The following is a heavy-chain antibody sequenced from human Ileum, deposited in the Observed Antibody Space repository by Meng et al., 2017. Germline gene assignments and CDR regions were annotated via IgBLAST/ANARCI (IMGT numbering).Heavy chain of an antibody. V-gene: IGHV3-74*01. CDR2: INSDGSTT. CDR1: GFSFGDYA. CDR3: ARAGYYRFDY. J-gene: IGHJ4*02. Sequence: GGSLRLSCTASGFSFGDYAMSWVRQAPGKGLEWVSRINSDGSTTNYADSVKGRFTISRDNAKNTLYLQMNSLGVEDAALYFCARAGYYRFDYWGQGTLVTVSS. D-gene: IGHD2/OR15-2a*01.